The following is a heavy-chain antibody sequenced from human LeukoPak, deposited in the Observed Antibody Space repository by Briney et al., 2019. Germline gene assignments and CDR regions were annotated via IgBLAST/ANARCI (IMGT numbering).Heavy chain of an antibody. D-gene: IGHD4-17*01. CDR3: ARGPRRNYGDYRLDY. Sequence: PSETLSLTCTVSGGSISSYYWSWIRQPPGKGLEWIGYIYYSGSTNYNPSLKSRVTISVDTSKNQFSLKLSSVTAADTAVYYCARGPRRNYGDYRLDYWGQGTLVTVSS. V-gene: IGHV4-59*12. CDR1: GGSISSYY. CDR2: IYYSGST. J-gene: IGHJ4*02.